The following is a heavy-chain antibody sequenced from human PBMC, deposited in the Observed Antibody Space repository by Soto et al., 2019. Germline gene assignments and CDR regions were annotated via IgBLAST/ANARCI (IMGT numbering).Heavy chain of an antibody. V-gene: IGHV3-30*18. CDR3: AKDMDSSYDAFDI. CDR2: ISYDGSNK. D-gene: IGHD3-10*01. Sequence: GSLRLSCAASGFTFSSYGMHWVRQAPGKGLEWVAVISYDGSNKYYADSVKGRFTISRDNSKNTLYLQMNSPRAEDTAVYYCAKDMDSSYDAFDIWGQGTMVTVSS. J-gene: IGHJ3*02. CDR1: GFTFSSYG.